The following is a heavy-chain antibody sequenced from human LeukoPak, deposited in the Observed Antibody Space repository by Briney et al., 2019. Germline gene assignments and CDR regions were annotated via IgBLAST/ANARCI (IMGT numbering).Heavy chain of an antibody. CDR3: ARGVEVRGVTLDY. Sequence: GGSLRLSCAASGFTFDDYGMSWVRQAPGKGLEWVSAISGSGGSTYYADSVKGRFTISRDNSKNTLYLQMNSLRAEDTAVYYCARGVEVRGVTLDYWGQGTLVTVSS. CDR1: GFTFDDYG. D-gene: IGHD3-10*01. CDR2: ISGSGGST. J-gene: IGHJ4*02. V-gene: IGHV3-23*01.